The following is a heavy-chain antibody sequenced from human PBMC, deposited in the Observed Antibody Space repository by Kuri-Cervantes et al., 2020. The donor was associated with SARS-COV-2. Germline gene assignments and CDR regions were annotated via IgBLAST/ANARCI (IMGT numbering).Heavy chain of an antibody. Sequence: ESLKISCTVSGGSISSGGYYWSWIRQHPGKGLEWIGYIYHSGSTNYNPSLGSRVTISVDTSKNQFSLHLKFVTPADTAVYYCVRNPASSGWFIDSWGQGTLVTVSS. CDR1: GGSISSGGYY. CDR3: VRNPASSGWFIDS. J-gene: IGHJ4*02. D-gene: IGHD6-19*01. V-gene: IGHV4-61*08. CDR2: IYHSGST.